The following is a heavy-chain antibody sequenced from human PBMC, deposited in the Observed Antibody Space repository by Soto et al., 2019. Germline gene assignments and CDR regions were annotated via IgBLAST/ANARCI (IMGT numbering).Heavy chain of an antibody. Sequence: EVQLVESGGGLVQPGRSLRLSCAASGFTFDDYAMHWVRQAPGKGLEWVSGISWNSGSIGYADSVKGRFTISRDNGKNSLYLQMNSLRAEDTALYYCAKDLGYDYIWGSYRYSYFDYWGQGTLVTVSS. CDR2: ISWNSGSI. J-gene: IGHJ4*02. CDR3: AKDLGYDYIWGSYRYSYFDY. D-gene: IGHD3-16*02. V-gene: IGHV3-9*01. CDR1: GFTFDDYA.